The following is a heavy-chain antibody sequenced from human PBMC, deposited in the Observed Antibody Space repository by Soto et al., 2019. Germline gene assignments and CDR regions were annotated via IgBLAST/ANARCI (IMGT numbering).Heavy chain of an antibody. V-gene: IGHV1-18*01. D-gene: IGHD7-27*01. Sequence: ASVKVSCKASGYTFTSYGISWVRQAPGQGLEWMGWVSAYNGNTNYAQKLQGRVTMTTDTSTSTAYMELRSLRSDDTAVYYCATRLLLGIKDYWGQGTLVTVSS. CDR1: GYTFTSYG. CDR2: VSAYNGNT. CDR3: ATRLLLGIKDY. J-gene: IGHJ4*02.